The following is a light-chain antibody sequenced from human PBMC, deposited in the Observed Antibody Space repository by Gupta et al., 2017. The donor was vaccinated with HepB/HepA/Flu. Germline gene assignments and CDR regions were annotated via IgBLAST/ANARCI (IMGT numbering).Light chain of an antibody. V-gene: IGLV5-45*02. CDR1: SGLNVGPYR. J-gene: IGLJ3*02. CDR3: MIWHSSAWV. CDR2: YKSDSDK. Sequence: QAVLTQPSSLFASPGASASLTCTLRSGLNVGPYRIYWYQQRPGSPPQYLLRYKSDSDKQQGSGVPSRFSGSKDASANAGILLISGLQSEDEADYYCMIWHSSAWVFGGGTKLTVL.